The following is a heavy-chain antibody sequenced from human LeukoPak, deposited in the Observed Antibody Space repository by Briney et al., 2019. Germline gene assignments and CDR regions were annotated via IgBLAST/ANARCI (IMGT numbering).Heavy chain of an antibody. Sequence: QPGRSLRLSCAASGFTFSSYSMHWVRQAPGKGLEWVAVILYDGSNKYYAGSVKGRFTISRDNSKHTLYLQMNSLRAEDTAVYYCARENYGSGSYGYGMDVWGQGTTVTVSS. CDR3: ARENYGSGSYGYGMDV. V-gene: IGHV3-30*04. CDR2: ILYDGSNK. J-gene: IGHJ6*02. CDR1: GFTFSSYS. D-gene: IGHD3-10*01.